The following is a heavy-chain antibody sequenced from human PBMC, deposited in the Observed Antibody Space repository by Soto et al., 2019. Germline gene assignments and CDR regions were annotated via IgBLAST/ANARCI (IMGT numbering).Heavy chain of an antibody. CDR3: AKARSSRRIAAADAQS. V-gene: IGHV3-9*01. CDR1: GFTFDDYA. Sequence: GGSLRLSCAASGFTFDDYAMHWVLQAPGKGLEWVSGISWNSGSIGYADSVKGRFTISRDNAKNSLYLQMNSLRAEDTALYYCAKARSSRRIAAADAQSWGQATMVTVSS. D-gene: IGHD6-13*01. J-gene: IGHJ3*01. CDR2: ISWNSGSI.